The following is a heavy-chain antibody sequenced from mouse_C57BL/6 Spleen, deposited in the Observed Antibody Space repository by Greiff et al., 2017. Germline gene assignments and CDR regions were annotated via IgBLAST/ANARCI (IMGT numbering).Heavy chain of an antibody. CDR3: ARGGLDYGSRRMDY. CDR1: GYTFTSYW. Sequence: QVQLQQPGAELVKPGASVKMSCKASGYTFTSYWITWVKQRPGQGLEWIGDIYPGSGSTNYNEKFKSKATLTVDTSSSTAYMQLSSLTSEDSAVYYCARGGLDYGSRRMDYWGQGTSVTVSS. CDR2: IYPGSGST. V-gene: IGHV1-55*01. J-gene: IGHJ4*01. D-gene: IGHD1-1*01.